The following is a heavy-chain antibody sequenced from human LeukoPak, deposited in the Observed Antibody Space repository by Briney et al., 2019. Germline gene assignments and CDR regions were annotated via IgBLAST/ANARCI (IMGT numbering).Heavy chain of an antibody. Sequence: GGSLRLSCAASGFTFSSYGMSWVRPAPGKGVEWVSAISGSGGSTYYADSVKGRFTISRDNSKNTLYLQMNSLRAEDTALYYCARSPYCSGGSCYYYYYYMDVWGKGTTVTVSS. CDR1: GFTFSSYG. V-gene: IGHV3-23*01. D-gene: IGHD2-15*01. CDR2: ISGSGGST. J-gene: IGHJ6*03. CDR3: ARSPYCSGGSCYYYYYYMDV.